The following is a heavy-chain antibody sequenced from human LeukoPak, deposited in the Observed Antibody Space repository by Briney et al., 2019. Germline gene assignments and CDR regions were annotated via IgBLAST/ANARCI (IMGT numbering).Heavy chain of an antibody. CDR1: GFTFSSYA. D-gene: IGHD5-24*01. Sequence: GSLRLSCAASGFTFSSYAMTWVRQAPGKGLEWVSAISGSGGSTYYADSVKGRFTISRDNSKNTVYLQMNSLRAEDTAVYYCARSALIITDFDYWGQGTLVTVSS. CDR3: ARSALIITDFDY. J-gene: IGHJ4*02. CDR2: ISGSGGST. V-gene: IGHV3-23*01.